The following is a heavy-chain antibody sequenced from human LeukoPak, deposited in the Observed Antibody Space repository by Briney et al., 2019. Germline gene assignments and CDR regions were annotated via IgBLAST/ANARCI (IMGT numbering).Heavy chain of an antibody. CDR1: GGSISGYY. Sequence: SETLSLTCTVSGGSISGYYWSWIRQPPGKGLEWIGYIFSSGSTKYNPSLKSRVTISVDTSKNQFSLKLSSVTAADTAVYYCAREGYSYGYDHWGQGSLVTVSS. D-gene: IGHD5-18*01. CDR3: AREGYSYGYDH. CDR2: IFSSGST. J-gene: IGHJ5*02. V-gene: IGHV4-59*01.